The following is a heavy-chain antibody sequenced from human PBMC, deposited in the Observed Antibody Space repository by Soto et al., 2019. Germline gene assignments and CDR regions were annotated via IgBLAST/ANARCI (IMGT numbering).Heavy chain of an antibody. D-gene: IGHD3-16*01. J-gene: IGHJ3*01. CDR3: ARLRRDWGDAFDL. CDR2: IIPVFDKA. V-gene: IGHV1-69*13. Sequence: ASVKVSFKASGGSFGSSAISWLRQAPAQGLEWMGEIIPVFDKANYAQNFQGRLTITADEPTGTVFMQLSSLRSEDTAVYFCARLRRDWGDAFDLWGLGTLVTVSS. CDR1: GGSFGSSA.